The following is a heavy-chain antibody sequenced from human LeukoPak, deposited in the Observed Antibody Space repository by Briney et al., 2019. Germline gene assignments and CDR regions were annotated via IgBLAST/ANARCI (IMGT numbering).Heavy chain of an antibody. V-gene: IGHV3-21*05. CDR3: VGGSYYFDY. CDR1: GFTFSTYS. CDR2: ISIGSDNI. J-gene: IGHJ4*02. Sequence: PGGSLRLSCAASGFTFSTYSMNWVRQAPGKGLEWVSFISIGSDNIDYADSVKGRITISRDNAKNTLYLQMNSLRAEDTAVYYCVGGSYYFDYWGQGTLVTVSS. D-gene: IGHD1-26*01.